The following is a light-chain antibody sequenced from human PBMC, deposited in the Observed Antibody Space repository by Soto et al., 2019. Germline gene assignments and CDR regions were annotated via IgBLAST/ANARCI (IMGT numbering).Light chain of an antibody. V-gene: IGKV2-30*01. Sequence: DVVMTQSPLSLSVTLGQPASIPCSSTQSLEYSDGRTFLNWFQQRPGQSPRRLLYKVSNRDSGVPDGFSGSGSGTNFTLKISRVEAEDVGVYFCMQGRYWATFGQGTKLEIK. CDR3: MQGRYWAT. J-gene: IGKJ2*01. CDR2: KVS. CDR1: QSLEYSDGRTF.